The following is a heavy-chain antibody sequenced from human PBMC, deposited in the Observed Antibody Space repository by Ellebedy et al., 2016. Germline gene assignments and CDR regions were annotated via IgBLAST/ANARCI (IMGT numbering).Heavy chain of an antibody. CDR1: GFSFSTYA. D-gene: IGHD3-16*01. J-gene: IGHJ4*02. V-gene: IGHV3-23*01. CDR2: ISGSAANT. Sequence: GESLKISXAASGFSFSTYAVNWVRQAPGKGLEWVSSISGSAANTFYADSVKGRFTISSDKSKSTLYLQMNSLRAEDTSVYYCAKGGGGSHFDYWGQGTLVTVSS. CDR3: AKGGGGSHFDY.